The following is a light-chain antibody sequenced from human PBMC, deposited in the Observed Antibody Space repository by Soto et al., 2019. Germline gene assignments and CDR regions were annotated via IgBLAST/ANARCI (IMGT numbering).Light chain of an antibody. CDR2: AAS. J-gene: IGKJ1*01. V-gene: IGKV1-27*01. CDR1: QGISNY. CDR3: HKYNSAPGT. Sequence: IQMTQPPSSLSASVGDRVTITSLASQGISNYLAWYQQKPEKVPKLLIYAASTLQSGVPSRFSGRGSGTAVALTIISLQPEYGAAYYCHKYNSAPGTFGQGTKVDI.